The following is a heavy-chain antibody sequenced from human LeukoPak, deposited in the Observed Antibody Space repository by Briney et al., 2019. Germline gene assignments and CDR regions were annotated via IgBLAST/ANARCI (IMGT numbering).Heavy chain of an antibody. CDR1: GFTFSSYW. J-gene: IGHJ6*04. CDR3: AKVLVNYMDV. CDR2: IKQDGSEE. D-gene: IGHD5-24*01. Sequence: GGSLRLSCAASGFTFSSYWMSWVRQAPGKGLEWVANIKQDGSEENFVDSVKGRFTISRDNSDNTVSLQMNSLRSEDTAVYYCAKVLVNYMDVWGKGTTVTVSS. V-gene: IGHV3-7*01.